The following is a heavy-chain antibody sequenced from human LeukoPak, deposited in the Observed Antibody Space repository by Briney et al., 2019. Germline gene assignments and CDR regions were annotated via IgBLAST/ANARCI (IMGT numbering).Heavy chain of an antibody. D-gene: IGHD6-13*01. CDR2: ISAYNGNT. Sequence: ASVKVSCKASSYTFTSYGISWVRQAPGQGLEWMGWISAYNGNTNYAQKLQGRVTMTTDTSTSTAYMELRSLRSDDTAVHYCARERQQLALGYFDYWGQGTLVTVSS. J-gene: IGHJ4*02. CDR3: ARERQQLALGYFDY. V-gene: IGHV1-18*01. CDR1: SYTFTSYG.